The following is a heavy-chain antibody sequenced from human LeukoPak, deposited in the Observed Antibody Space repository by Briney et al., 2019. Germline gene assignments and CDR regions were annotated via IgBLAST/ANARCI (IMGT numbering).Heavy chain of an antibody. CDR2: ISGSGGST. D-gene: IGHD1-26*01. J-gene: IGHJ4*02. Sequence: GGSLRLSCAASGFTFRVYAMTWVRQAPGKGLEWVSAISGSGGSTYYADSVKGRFTISRDNSKNSLYLQMSSLRAEDTAVYYCARAPWERQLGYWGQGTLVTVSS. V-gene: IGHV3-23*01. CDR1: GFTFRVYA. CDR3: ARAPWERQLGY.